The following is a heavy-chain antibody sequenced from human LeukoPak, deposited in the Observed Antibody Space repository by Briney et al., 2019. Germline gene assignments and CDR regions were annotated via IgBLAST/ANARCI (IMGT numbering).Heavy chain of an antibody. CDR3: ARGVYIAAAQYGY. CDR1: GGSISSSY. Sequence: SETLSLTCTVSGGSISSSYWNWIRQPPGKGLQWIGYIHHSGDTNSNPSLKSRVTISVDTSKNQFSLKLNSVTAADTAVYYCARGVYIAAAQYGYWGQGTLVTVSS. J-gene: IGHJ4*02. V-gene: IGHV4-59*13. CDR2: IHHSGDT. D-gene: IGHD6-13*01.